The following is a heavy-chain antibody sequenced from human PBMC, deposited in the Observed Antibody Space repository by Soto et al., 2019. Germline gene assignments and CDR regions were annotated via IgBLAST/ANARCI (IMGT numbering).Heavy chain of an antibody. J-gene: IGHJ5*02. Sequence: EVQLVESGGGLVEPGGSLRLSCAASGFTFSNAWMSWVRQAPGKGLVWVGRIKSKTDGGTTDYAAPVKGRFTISRDDSKNTLYLQMNSLKTEDTAVYYCTTDGTYYDYIWGSYAWGQGTLVTVSS. V-gene: IGHV3-15*01. CDR2: IKSKTDGGTT. CDR3: TTDGTYYDYIWGSYA. D-gene: IGHD3-16*01. CDR1: GFTFSNAW.